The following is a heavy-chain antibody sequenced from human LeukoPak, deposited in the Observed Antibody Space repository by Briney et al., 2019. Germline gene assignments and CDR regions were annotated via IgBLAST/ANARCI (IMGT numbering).Heavy chain of an antibody. V-gene: IGHV1-2*02. CDR2: INPNSGGT. J-gene: IGHJ1*01. CDR1: GYTFTGYY. D-gene: IGHD3-22*01. Sequence: GASVKVSCTASGYTFTGYYMHWVRQAPGQGLEWMGWINPNSGGTNYAQKFQGRVTMTRDTSISTAYMELSRLRSDDTAVYYCASTYDSSGYYGFAPSRSWRPKYFQHWGQGTLVTVSS. CDR3: ASTYDSSGYYGFAPSRSWRPKYFQH.